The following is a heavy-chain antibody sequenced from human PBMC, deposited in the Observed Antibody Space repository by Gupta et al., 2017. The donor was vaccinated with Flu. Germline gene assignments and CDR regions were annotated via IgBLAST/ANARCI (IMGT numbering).Heavy chain of an antibody. D-gene: IGHD3-10*01. CDR3: ARHFSASAGGWYLDY. Sequence: QRLQASGPGLVRLSETPSLTCTVSSGSMSRSTFFWGWIRQPPGKGLEWIGNIYHNGNTYYNLTHKSRVSISVDTSKNQFTLNLSSVTAADTAVYYCARHFSASAGGWYLDYWGQGTLVTGSS. J-gene: IGHJ4*02. CDR1: SGSMSRSTFF. V-gene: IGHV4-39*01. CDR2: IYHNGNT.